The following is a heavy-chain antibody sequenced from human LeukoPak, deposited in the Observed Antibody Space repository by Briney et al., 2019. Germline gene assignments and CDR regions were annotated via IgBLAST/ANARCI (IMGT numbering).Heavy chain of an antibody. D-gene: IGHD6-13*01. Sequence: KPSETLSLTCTVSGGSISSYYWSWIRQPAGKGLEWIGRIYISGSTNYNPSLKSRVTMSVDTSKNQFSLKLSSVTAADTAVYYCARVASSSWYPEDLCAFDIWGQGTMVTVSS. CDR2: IYISGST. CDR3: ARVASSSWYPEDLCAFDI. V-gene: IGHV4-4*07. J-gene: IGHJ3*02. CDR1: GGSISSYY.